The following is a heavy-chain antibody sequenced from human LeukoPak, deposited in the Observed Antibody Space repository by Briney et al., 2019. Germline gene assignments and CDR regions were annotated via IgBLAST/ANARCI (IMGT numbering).Heavy chain of an antibody. CDR1: GFTFSSYA. J-gene: IGHJ6*02. CDR3: ARTTVTTWFYYGMDV. V-gene: IGHV3-30-3*01. CDR2: ISYDGSNK. D-gene: IGHD4-17*01. Sequence: PGGSLRLSCAASGFTFSSYAMHWVRQAPGKGLEWVAVISYDGSNKYYADSVKGRFTISRDNSKNTLYLQMNSLRAEDTAVYYCARTTVTTWFYYGMDVWGQGTTVTVSS.